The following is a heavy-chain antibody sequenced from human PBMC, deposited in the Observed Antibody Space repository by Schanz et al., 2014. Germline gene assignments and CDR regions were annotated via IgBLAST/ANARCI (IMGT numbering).Heavy chain of an antibody. D-gene: IGHD3-10*01. CDR2: ISSGGGST. CDR3: ARIGGSVFDY. V-gene: IGHV3-23*01. Sequence: PGGSLRLSCAASGFTFTTYAMSWVRQAPGKGLEWVSSISSGGGSTYYADSVKGRFTISRDNAKNTLYLQMNSLRAEDTAVYYCARIGGSVFDYWAQGTLVTVSS. CDR1: GFTFTTYA. J-gene: IGHJ4*02.